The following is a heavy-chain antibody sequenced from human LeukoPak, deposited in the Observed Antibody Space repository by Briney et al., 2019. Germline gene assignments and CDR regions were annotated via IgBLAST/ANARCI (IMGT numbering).Heavy chain of an antibody. CDR3: AKDVRRLGIASSGFDY. Sequence: ASVKVSCKASGFTLTNYAMNWVRQAPGQGLEWMGWINTNSGNPTYAQGFTGRFVFSVESSVSTTYLQISSLKAKDTAVYYCAKDVRRLGIASSGFDYWGQGSLVTVSS. J-gene: IGHJ4*02. CDR2: INTNSGNP. CDR1: GFTLTNYA. D-gene: IGHD6-13*01. V-gene: IGHV7-4-1*02.